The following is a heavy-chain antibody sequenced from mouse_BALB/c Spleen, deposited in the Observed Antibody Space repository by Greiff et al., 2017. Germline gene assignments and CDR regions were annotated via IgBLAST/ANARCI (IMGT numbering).Heavy chain of an antibody. J-gene: IGHJ1*01. V-gene: IGHV7-1*02. Sequence: EVKVVESGGGLVQPGGSLRLSCATSGFTFSDFYMEWVRQPPGKRLEWIAASRNKANDYTTEYSASVKGRFIVSRDTSQSILYLQMNALRAEDTAIYYCARDGGYDGYFDVWGAGTTVTVSS. CDR3: ARDGGYDGYFDV. CDR1: GFTFSDFY. D-gene: IGHD2-2*01. CDR2: SRNKANDYTT.